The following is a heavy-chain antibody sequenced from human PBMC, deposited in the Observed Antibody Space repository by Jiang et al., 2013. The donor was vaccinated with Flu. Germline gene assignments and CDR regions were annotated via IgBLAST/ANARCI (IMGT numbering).Heavy chain of an antibody. CDR3: ARVKDDYGNFANWFDP. CDR2: MNPSFGTT. CDR1: GDTFANYG. V-gene: IGHV1-69*06. D-gene: IGHD4-17*01. J-gene: IGHJ5*02. Sequence: VQSGSELKEPGSSVKVSCKASGDTFANYGITWVRQAPGQGLEWVGGMNPSFGTTYYAQRLQGRVMITADKSTSTVYMELSSLRSDDTAIYYCARVKDDYGNFANWFDPWAEGTLVTVSS.